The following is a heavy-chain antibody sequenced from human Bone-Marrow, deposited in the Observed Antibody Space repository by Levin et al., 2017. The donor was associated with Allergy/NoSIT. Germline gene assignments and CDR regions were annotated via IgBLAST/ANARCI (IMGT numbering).Heavy chain of an antibody. J-gene: IGHJ4*02. CDR3: ARGSGSTSSVLNY. V-gene: IGHV1-18*01. CDR2: ISRYNGNT. Sequence: ASVKVSCKASGYTFTNYDVSWVRQAPGQGLEWMGWISRYNGNTNYAHNLRGRVTLTTDTSTSTAYMELSSLRSDDTAVYYCARGSGSTSSVLNYWGQGTLVTVSS. D-gene: IGHD6-6*01. CDR1: GYTFTNYD.